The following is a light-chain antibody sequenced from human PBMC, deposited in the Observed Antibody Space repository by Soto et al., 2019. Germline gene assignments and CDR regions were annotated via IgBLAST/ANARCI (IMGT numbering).Light chain of an antibody. Sequence: EIVMTQSPATLSVSPGERATLSCSASQSVSSNLAWYQQKPGQAPRLLIYGASTRATGIPARFSGSGSGTEFTLTISSLQSEDFAVHYCQQYNNWPPVTFGQGTKLEIK. CDR3: QQYNNWPPVT. CDR2: GAS. J-gene: IGKJ2*01. V-gene: IGKV3-15*01. CDR1: QSVSSN.